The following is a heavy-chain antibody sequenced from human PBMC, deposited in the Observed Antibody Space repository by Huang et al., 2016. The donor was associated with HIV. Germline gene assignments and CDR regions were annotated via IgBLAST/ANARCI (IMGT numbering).Heavy chain of an antibody. J-gene: IGHJ2*01. D-gene: IGHD3-9*01. CDR1: GGSFSGYF. CDR2: INHRGST. V-gene: IGHV4-34*02. Sequence: QVHLQQWGAGLLKPSETLSLTCAVYGGSFSGYFWTWIRQSPGKGLEWIGDINHRGSTNYNPSLQGRVIMTVDASRNQFSLKLRSVTAADTAVYYCARDVNFYDSTGYHSPYWYFDLWGRGALVTVSS. CDR3: ARDVNFYDSTGYHSPYWYFDL.